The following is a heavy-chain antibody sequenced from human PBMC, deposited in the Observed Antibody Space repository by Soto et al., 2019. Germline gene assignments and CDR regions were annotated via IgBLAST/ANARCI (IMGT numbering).Heavy chain of an antibody. D-gene: IGHD3-10*01. J-gene: IGHJ4*02. CDR3: ARLTHYYYEDTFDY. V-gene: IGHV4-39*07. Sequence: SETLSLTCTVSGGSIGSSIHYWGWIRQPPVKGLEWIGSIYYSGTTYSKPSLKSRVTVSVDRSKNQFSLRLSSVTAADTAVYYCARLTHYYYEDTFDYWGQGTLVTVSS. CDR1: GGSIGSSIHY. CDR2: IYYSGTT.